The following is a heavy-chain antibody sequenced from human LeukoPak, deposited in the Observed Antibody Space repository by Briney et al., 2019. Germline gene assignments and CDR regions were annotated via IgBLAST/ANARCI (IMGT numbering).Heavy chain of an antibody. CDR2: ISSSSSYI. V-gene: IGHV3-21*01. D-gene: IGHD3-10*01. CDR3: ARLSEMFRGPQVIYYFDY. J-gene: IGHJ4*02. Sequence: AGGSLRLSCAASGFTFSSYSMNWVRQAPGKGLEWVSSISSSSSYIYYADSVKGRFTISRDNAKNSLYLQLNSLRAEDTAVYYCARLSEMFRGPQVIYYFDYWGQGTLVTVSS. CDR1: GFTFSSYS.